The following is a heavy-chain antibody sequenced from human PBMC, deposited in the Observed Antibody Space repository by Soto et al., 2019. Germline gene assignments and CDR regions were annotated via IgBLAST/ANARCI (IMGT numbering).Heavy chain of an antibody. CDR2: SSYNWGT. J-gene: IGHJ4*02. D-gene: IGHD3-16*01. Sequence: PSSTLSLTCTFSTYSSIFTNSYWVLTRQPPVQGLQWIGSSSYNWGTFYNPSLKSRVTISLDRSKNHFSLRLNSVTAADTALYFCARGDKNPDYYFDHWGKGSL. CDR1: TYSSIFTNSY. CDR3: ARGDKNPDYYFDH. V-gene: IGHV4-39*07.